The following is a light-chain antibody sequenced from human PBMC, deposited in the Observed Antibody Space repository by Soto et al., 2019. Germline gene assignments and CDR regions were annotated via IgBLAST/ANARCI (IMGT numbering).Light chain of an antibody. CDR1: QYINTR. V-gene: IGKV3-11*01. J-gene: IGKJ5*01. Sequence: IVLTQSPATLSSFPGDRVTLSCRASQYINTRLAWYQHRPGQAPRLLIYQTSIRAAGIPARFSGSGSGTEFTLTINSLQSEDSAFYYCQQRSNWPPITFCQGTRLELK. CDR2: QTS. CDR3: QQRSNWPPIT.